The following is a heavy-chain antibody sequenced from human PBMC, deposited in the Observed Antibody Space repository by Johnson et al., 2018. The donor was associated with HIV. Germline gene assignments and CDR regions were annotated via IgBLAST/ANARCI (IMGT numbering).Heavy chain of an antibody. Sequence: VQLVESGGGLVQPGGSLRLSCAASGFTFHDYVMHWVRQAPGKGLEWVSGIGISGNTNYPGSVKGRFTISRENVKNFVYLQMNSLRAEDTAVYYCAREVGNAGAFDIWGQGTMVTVSS. J-gene: IGHJ3*02. CDR3: AREVGNAGAFDI. D-gene: IGHD1-26*01. V-gene: IGHV3-13*01. CDR2: IGISGNT. CDR1: GFTFHDYV.